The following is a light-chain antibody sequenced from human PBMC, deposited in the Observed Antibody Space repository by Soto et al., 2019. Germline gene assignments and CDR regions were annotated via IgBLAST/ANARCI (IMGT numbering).Light chain of an antibody. Sequence: DIVMTQSPDSLAVSLGESATINCKSSQSILYSSNNKNYLAWYQQKPGQPPKLLIYWASTRESGVPDRFSGSGSGTDFTLSISSLQAGDVAVYYCQQYYDAPQTFGQGTKVEI. CDR3: QQYYDAPQT. CDR1: QSILYSSNNKNY. CDR2: WAS. J-gene: IGKJ1*01. V-gene: IGKV4-1*01.